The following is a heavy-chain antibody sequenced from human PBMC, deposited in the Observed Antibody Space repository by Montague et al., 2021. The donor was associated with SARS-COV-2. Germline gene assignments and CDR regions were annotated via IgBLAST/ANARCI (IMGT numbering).Heavy chain of an antibody. J-gene: IGHJ4*02. D-gene: IGHD4-11*01. CDR2: ISHNEIGK. Sequence: SLRLSCAASGFTLSSHAMHWLRQAPGKGLERVAVISHNEIGKIYXXSLRGRFTISRDNSANTLYLQMDSLRGDDTAVYYCARGPYNSALSSDDYHNLWGQGTLVTVSS. CDR1: GFTLSSHA. CDR3: ARGPYNSALSSDDYHNL. V-gene: IGHV3-30*03.